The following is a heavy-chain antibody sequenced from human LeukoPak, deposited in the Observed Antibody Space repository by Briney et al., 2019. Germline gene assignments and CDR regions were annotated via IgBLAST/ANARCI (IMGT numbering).Heavy chain of an antibody. CDR2: ITGGGENT. D-gene: IGHD7-27*01. Sequence: GGSLRLSCAASGFTFSSYAMSWVRQALGKGLEWVSTITGGGENTYYADSVRGRFTISRDNSKTTLRLQMNGLRAEDTAVYYCAKVLTGSQDYWGQGTLVTVSS. CDR1: GFTFSSYA. J-gene: IGHJ4*02. CDR3: AKVLTGSQDY. V-gene: IGHV3-23*01.